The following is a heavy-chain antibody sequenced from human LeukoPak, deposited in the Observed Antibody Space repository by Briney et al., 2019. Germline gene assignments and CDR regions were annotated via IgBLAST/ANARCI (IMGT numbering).Heavy chain of an antibody. CDR3: AREPPRYDYVWGSYRYTDPLDY. CDR1: GGTFSSYA. D-gene: IGHD3-16*02. J-gene: IGHJ4*02. Sequence: SVKVSRKASGGTFSSYAISWVRQAPGQGLEWMGGIIPIFGTANYAQKFQGRVTMTRNTSISTAYMELSSLRSEDTAVYYCAREPPRYDYVWGSYRYTDPLDYWGQGTLVTVSS. CDR2: IIPIFGTA. V-gene: IGHV1-69*05.